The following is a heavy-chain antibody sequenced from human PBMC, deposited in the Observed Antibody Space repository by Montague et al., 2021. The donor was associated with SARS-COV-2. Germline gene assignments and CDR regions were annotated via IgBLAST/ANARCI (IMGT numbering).Heavy chain of an antibody. J-gene: IGHJ3*02. D-gene: IGHD2-15*01. CDR2: ISSSSSYI. CDR1: GFTFSSYS. Sequence: SLRLACAASGFTFSSYSMNWVRQAPGKGLEWVSSISSSSSYIYYADSVKGRFTISRDNAKNSLYLQMNSLRAEDTAVYYCGVVPLDAFDIWGQGTMVTVSS. V-gene: IGHV3-21*01. CDR3: GVVPLDAFDI.